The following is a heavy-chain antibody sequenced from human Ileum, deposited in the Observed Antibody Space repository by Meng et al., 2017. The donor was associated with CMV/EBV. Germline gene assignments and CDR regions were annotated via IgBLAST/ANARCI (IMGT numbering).Heavy chain of an antibody. J-gene: IGHJ4*02. CDR3: AKEKVGLDY. D-gene: IGHD1-26*01. CDR1: GFTFDDYT. V-gene: IGHV3-43*01. Sequence: GGSLRLSCAASGFTFDDYTMHWVRQAPGKGLEWVSLISWDDGSTYYADSVKGRFTITRDNSKDSLYLQMNSLRTEDTVLYYCAKEKVGLDYWGQGTLVTVSS. CDR2: ISWDDGST.